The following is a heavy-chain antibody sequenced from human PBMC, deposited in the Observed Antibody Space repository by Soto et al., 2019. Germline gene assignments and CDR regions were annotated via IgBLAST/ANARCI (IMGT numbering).Heavy chain of an antibody. Sequence: EVQLVESGGGLVQPGGSLKLSCAASGFTFSGSAMHWVRQASGKGLEWVGRIRSKANSYATAYAASVKGRFTISRDDSKNTAYLQMNSLKTEDTAVYYCTRRRDMVRGVIGPPYGMDVWGQGTTVTVSS. J-gene: IGHJ6*02. CDR2: IRSKANSYAT. CDR1: GFTFSGSA. V-gene: IGHV3-73*02. CDR3: TRRRDMVRGVIGPPYGMDV. D-gene: IGHD3-10*01.